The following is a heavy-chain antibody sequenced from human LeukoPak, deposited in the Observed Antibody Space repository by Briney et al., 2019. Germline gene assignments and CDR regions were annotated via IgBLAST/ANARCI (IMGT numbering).Heavy chain of an antibody. CDR2: INPTGGGT. V-gene: IGHV1-46*01. CDR1: VYTFTNIY. CDR3: ATSGDSHFSMDV. D-gene: IGHD3-22*01. J-gene: IGHJ6*02. Sequence: ASVKVSCKPSVYTFTNIYIHWVRPAPGQGLAWMGIINPTGGGTNYAQKSQGRVTMTRDTTTSTVYMELSSLRSEGAAVYYCATSGDSHFSMDVWGQGTTVSVSS.